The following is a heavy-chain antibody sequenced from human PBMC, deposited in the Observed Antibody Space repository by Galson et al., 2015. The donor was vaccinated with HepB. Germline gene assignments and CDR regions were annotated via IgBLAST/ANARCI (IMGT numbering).Heavy chain of an antibody. D-gene: IGHD3-22*01. CDR1: GFTFSSYG. CDR3: ARGVYYDSLCFQH. V-gene: IGHV3-33*08. J-gene: IGHJ1*01. CDR2: ISYDGSNK. Sequence: SLRLSCAASGFTFSSYGMHWVRQAPGKGLEWVAVISYDGSNKYYADSVKGRFTISRDNSKNTLYLQMNSLSAEDTAVYYCARGVYYDSLCFQHWGQGTLVTVSS.